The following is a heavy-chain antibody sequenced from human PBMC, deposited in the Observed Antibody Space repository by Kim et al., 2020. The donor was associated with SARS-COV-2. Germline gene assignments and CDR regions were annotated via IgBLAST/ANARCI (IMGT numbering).Heavy chain of an antibody. V-gene: IGHV3-23*01. CDR2: ISGSAITT. CDR3: AKRVPSVYFDY. D-gene: IGHD2-2*01. CDR1: GFTFNNYD. Sequence: GGSLRLSCAASGFTFNNYDIGWVRQAPGKGLEWVSAISGSAITTFYADSVKGRFTISRDNSRNMVYLQMSSLRAEDTAIYYCAKRVPSVYFDYWDQGILV. J-gene: IGHJ4*02.